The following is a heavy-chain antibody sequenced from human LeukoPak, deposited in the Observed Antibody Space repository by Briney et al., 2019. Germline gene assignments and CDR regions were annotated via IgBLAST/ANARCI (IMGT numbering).Heavy chain of an antibody. CDR2: ISVSGGST. D-gene: IGHD2-15*01. J-gene: IGHJ1*01. CDR1: GFTFSSYA. CDR3: AKDTDVVVPEYFQY. V-gene: IGHV3-23*01. Sequence: GGSLRLSCVASGFTFSSYAMTWVRQAPGRGLEWVSVISVSGGSTDYADSVKGRFTVSRDNSENTLFLQMNSLRAEDTAIYYCAKDTDVVVPEYFQYWGQGTLVTVSS.